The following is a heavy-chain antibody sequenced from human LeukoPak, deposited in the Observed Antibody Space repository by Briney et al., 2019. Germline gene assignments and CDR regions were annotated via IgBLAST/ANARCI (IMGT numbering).Heavy chain of an antibody. CDR1: GGSFSGYY. D-gene: IGHD1-1*01. J-gene: IGHJ6*02. CDR2: IYDSGST. CDR3: ARVGGTNYHYYGMDV. V-gene: IGHV4-59*01. Sequence: SETLSLTCAVYGGSFSGYYWSWIRQPPGKGLEWIGYIYDSGSTNYNPSLKSRVTISVDTSKNQFSLKLSSVTAADTAVYYCARVGGTNYHYYGMDVWGQGTTVTVSS.